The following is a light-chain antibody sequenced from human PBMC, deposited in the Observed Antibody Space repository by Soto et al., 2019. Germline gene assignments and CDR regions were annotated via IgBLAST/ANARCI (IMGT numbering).Light chain of an antibody. CDR1: QRITTNY. V-gene: IGKV3-20*01. J-gene: IGKJ1*01. CDR3: QQYVRSPPWT. CDR2: GAS. Sequence: EIVLTQSPDTLSISPGESATLSCRASQRITTNYLSWYQQKPGHAPRLLIYGASSRATGIPDRFSGSGSGAEFTLTISRLHPEDAAVYYCQQYVRSPPWTFGQGTKVEI.